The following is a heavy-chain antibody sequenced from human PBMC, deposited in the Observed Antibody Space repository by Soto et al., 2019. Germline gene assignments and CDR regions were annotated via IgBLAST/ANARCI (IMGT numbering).Heavy chain of an antibody. CDR1: GGSISSYY. Sequence: SETLSLTCTVSGGSISSYYWSWIRQPPGKGLEWIGYIYYSGSTNYNPSLKSRVTISVDTSKNQFSLKLSSVTAADTAVYYCESYLVGWLQSGGYFDYWGQGTLVTVSS. D-gene: IGHD5-12*01. CDR3: ESYLVGWLQSGGYFDY. J-gene: IGHJ4*02. CDR2: IYYSGST. V-gene: IGHV4-59*01.